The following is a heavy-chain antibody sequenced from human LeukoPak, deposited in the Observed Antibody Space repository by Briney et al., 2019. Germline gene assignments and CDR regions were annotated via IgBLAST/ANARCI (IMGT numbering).Heavy chain of an antibody. J-gene: IGHJ5*02. CDR3: ARDRSIAVAVWFDP. Sequence: ASVKVSCKASGYTFTGYYMHWVRQAPGQGLEWMGWINPNSGGTNYAQKFQGRVTMTRDTSISTAYMELSRLRSDDTAVYYCARDRSIAVAVWFDPWGQGTLVTVSS. CDR2: INPNSGGT. CDR1: GYTFTGYY. V-gene: IGHV1-2*02. D-gene: IGHD6-19*01.